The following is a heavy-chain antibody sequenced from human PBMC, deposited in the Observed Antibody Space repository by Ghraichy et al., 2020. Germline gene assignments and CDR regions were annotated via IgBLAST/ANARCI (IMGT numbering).Heavy chain of an antibody. Sequence: SETLSLTCPVSTDSILTHYWTWIRQPPGKGLEWLGNTFYSASSHYNSSLKSRVSISIDPSTTQLSLNLRSVTAADTAIYYCARGPRATSWLDCWGQGILVTVSS. D-gene: IGHD2-2*01. J-gene: IGHJ4*02. V-gene: IGHV4-59*11. CDR1: TDSILTHY. CDR3: ARGPRATSWLDC. CDR2: TFYSASS.